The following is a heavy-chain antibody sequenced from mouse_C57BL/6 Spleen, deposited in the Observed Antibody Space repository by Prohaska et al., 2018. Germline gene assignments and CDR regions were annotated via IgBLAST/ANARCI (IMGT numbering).Heavy chain of an antibody. D-gene: IGHD6-1*01. V-gene: IGHV7-3*01. J-gene: IGHJ4*01. CDR2: IRSKSNGYTT. CDR1: GFTFTDYY. Sequence: EVKLVKSGGGLVQPGGSLSLSCAASGFTFTDYYMSWVRQPPGKALEWLGFIRSKSNGYTTEYSASVKGRFTISRDNSQSILYLQRSALRAEDSATYYCARFCPGIYYAMDYWGQGTSVTVSS. CDR3: ARFCPGIYYAMDY.